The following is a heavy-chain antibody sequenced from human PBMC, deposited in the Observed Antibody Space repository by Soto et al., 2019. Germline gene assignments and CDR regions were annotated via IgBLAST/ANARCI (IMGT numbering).Heavy chain of an antibody. J-gene: IGHJ4*02. D-gene: IGHD6-13*01. Sequence: VGSLRLSCAASGFTFSSYAMSWVRQARGKGLEWVSAISGSGGSTYYADSVKGRFTISRDNSKNTLYLQMNSLRAEDTAVYYCAKERYSSSWAPFDYWGQGTLVTVSS. CDR1: GFTFSSYA. V-gene: IGHV3-23*01. CDR3: AKERYSSSWAPFDY. CDR2: ISGSGGST.